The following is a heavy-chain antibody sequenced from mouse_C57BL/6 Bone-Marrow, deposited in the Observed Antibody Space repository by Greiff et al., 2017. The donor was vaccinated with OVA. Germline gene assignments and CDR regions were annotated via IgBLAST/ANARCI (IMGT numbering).Heavy chain of an antibody. V-gene: IGHV1-81*01. CDR2: IYPRSGNT. J-gene: IGHJ1*03. CDR1: GYTFTSYG. CDR3: ARPLYYSNYVSV. D-gene: IGHD2-5*01. Sequence: VQLQQSGAELARPGASVKLSCKASGYTFTSYGISWVKQRTGQGLEWIGEIYPRSGNTYYNEKFKSKATLTVDKPSSTAYMQLSSLTSEDSAVYYCARPLYYSNYVSVWGTGTTVTVSS.